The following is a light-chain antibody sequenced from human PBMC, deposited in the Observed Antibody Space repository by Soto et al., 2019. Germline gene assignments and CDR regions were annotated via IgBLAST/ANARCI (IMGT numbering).Light chain of an antibody. V-gene: IGKV1-39*01. CDR1: QSIDIY. CDR3: QQTYNTPVT. J-gene: IGKJ5*01. Sequence: DIQMTQSPSSLSASVGDRVTITCRASQSIDIYLNWYQQKPGTAPKLLMYGASSLKGGVPSRFSGSGSGTEFTLTISSLQPEDFATYYCQQTYNTPVTFGQGTRLEIK. CDR2: GAS.